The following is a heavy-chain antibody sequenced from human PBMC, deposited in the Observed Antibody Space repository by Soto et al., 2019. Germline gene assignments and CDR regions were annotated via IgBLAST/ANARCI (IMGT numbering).Heavy chain of an antibody. CDR1: GYIFTSYG. Sequence: ASVKVSCKPSGYIFTSYGFSWLRQAPGQGPEWMGWISTWNDDKRDTQKFRDRVTMTTDTSTSTAYMELRSLRFDDTAVYYCARLNSDYAVDFWGQGTLVAVSS. CDR3: ARLNSDYAVDF. D-gene: IGHD5-12*01. J-gene: IGHJ4*02. V-gene: IGHV1-18*04. CDR2: ISTWNDDK.